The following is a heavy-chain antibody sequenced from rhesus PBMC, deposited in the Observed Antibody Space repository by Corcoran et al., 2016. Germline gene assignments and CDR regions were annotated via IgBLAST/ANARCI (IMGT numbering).Heavy chain of an antibody. J-gene: IGHJ4*01. Sequence: QVQLQESGPGLLKPSETLSLTCTVSVGSISSKFWSWIRQSPVKGLEWMGYIHGDRGGTSYNPSLESRVTSSRDTSKNQCSLRLKSVTAADTAVYYCARYLTWTLDYWGQGVMVTVTS. CDR1: VGSISSKF. CDR2: IHGDRGGT. V-gene: IGHV4-147*01. CDR3: ARYLTWTLDY. D-gene: IGHD1-38*01.